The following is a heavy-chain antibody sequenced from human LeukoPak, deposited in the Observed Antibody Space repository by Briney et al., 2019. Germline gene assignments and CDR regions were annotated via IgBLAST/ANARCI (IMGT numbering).Heavy chain of an antibody. CDR1: GGSISSYY. D-gene: IGHD4-17*01. Sequence: SETLSLTCTVSGGSISSYYWSWIRQPPGKGLEWIGYIYYSGSTNYNPSLKSRVTISVDTSKNQFSLKLSSVTAADTAVYYCAGADDYGDYNHYFDYWGQGTLVTVSS. CDR3: AGADDYGDYNHYFDY. CDR2: IYYSGST. J-gene: IGHJ4*02. V-gene: IGHV4-59*01.